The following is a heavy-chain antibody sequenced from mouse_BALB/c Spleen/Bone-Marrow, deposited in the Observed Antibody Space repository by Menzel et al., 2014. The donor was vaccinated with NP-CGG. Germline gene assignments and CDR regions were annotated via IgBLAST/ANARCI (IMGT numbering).Heavy chain of an antibody. D-gene: IGHD1-1*01. V-gene: IGHV1S34*01. CDR3: ATGSSYWYFDV. CDR2: ISCYNGAT. J-gene: IGHJ1*01. CDR1: GYSFTGYY. Sequence: LVKTGASVKISCKASGYSFTGYYMHWVKQSHGKSLEWIGYISCYNGATSYNQEFKGKATFTVDTSSSTAYMQFNGLTSEGSAVYYCATGSSYWYFDVWGAGTTVTVSS.